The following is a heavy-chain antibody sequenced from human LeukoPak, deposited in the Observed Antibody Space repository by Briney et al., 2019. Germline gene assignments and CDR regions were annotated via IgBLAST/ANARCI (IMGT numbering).Heavy chain of an antibody. CDR3: ARDTPPNV. D-gene: IGHD3-16*01. Sequence: ASETLSLTCVVSGGSISGTNWWSWIRQPPGEGLEWIGEIHRSGNTNYNPSLKTRVTISVDKSKNQFSLNVYSVTAADTAVYFCARDTPPNVWGQGTLVTVSS. CDR2: IHRSGNT. J-gene: IGHJ4*02. V-gene: IGHV4-4*02. CDR1: GGSISGTNW.